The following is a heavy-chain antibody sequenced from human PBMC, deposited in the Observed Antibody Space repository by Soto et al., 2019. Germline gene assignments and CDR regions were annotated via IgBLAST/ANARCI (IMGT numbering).Heavy chain of an antibody. CDR2: RDYSGST. J-gene: IGHJ6*02. V-gene: IGHV4-59*08. Sequence: SETLSLTCTVSGGSISSYYWSSIRQPPGKGLEWIGYRDYSGSTNYNPSLKSRVTISVDRSKNQLSLKLSSVTAADTAVYYCASRSSGWYYGMDVWGQGTTVTVSS. D-gene: IGHD6-19*01. CDR1: GGSISSYY. CDR3: ASRSSGWYYGMDV.